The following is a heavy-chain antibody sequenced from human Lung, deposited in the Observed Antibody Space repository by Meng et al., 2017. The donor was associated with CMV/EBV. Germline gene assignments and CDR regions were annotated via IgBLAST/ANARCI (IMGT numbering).Heavy chain of an antibody. V-gene: IGHV3-53*01. Sequence: SCAASGFTVSSDYMSWVRQAPGKGLEWVSVIYSTGNTYYADSVKGRFTISRDNSKNTLYLQMNSLRAEDTAVYYCARGVAAALFDYWGQGTLVTGAS. J-gene: IGHJ4*02. CDR2: IYSTGNT. D-gene: IGHD2-15*01. CDR1: GFTVSSDY. CDR3: ARGVAAALFDY.